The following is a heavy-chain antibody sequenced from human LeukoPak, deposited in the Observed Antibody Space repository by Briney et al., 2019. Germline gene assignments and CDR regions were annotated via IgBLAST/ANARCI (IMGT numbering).Heavy chain of an antibody. V-gene: IGHV3-21*01. CDR2: ISSSSSYI. Sequence: IPGGSLRLSCAASGFTFSSYSMNWVRQAPGKGLEWVSSISSSSSYIYYADSVKGRFTISRDNAKNSLYLQMNSLRAEDTAVYYCARDGNFGRPVGLTVDYWGQGTLVTVSS. CDR1: GFTFSSYS. J-gene: IGHJ4*02. D-gene: IGHD4-23*01. CDR3: ARDGNFGRPVGLTVDY.